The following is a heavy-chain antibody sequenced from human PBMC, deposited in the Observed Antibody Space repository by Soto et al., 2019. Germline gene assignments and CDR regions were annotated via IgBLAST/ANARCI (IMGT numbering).Heavy chain of an antibody. CDR1: GGSISSYY. CDR2: IYYSGST. CDR3: ARGASTRGGVLMDV. J-gene: IGHJ6*02. V-gene: IGHV4-59*01. D-gene: IGHD3-16*01. Sequence: SETLSLTCTVSGGSISSYYWSWIRQPPGKGLEWIGYIYYSGSTNYNPSLKSRVTISVDTSKNQFSLKLSSVTAADTAVYYCARGASTRGGVLMDVWGQGTTVTVSS.